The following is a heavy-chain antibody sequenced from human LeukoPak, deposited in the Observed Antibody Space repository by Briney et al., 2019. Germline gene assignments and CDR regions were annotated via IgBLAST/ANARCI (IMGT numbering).Heavy chain of an antibody. Sequence: ASVKVSCKASGYTFTGYYMHWVRQAPGQGLEWMGWINPNSGDTNYAQKFQGRVTMTRDTSISTAYMELSRLRPDDTAVYYCASLYSSSPNDYWGQGTLVTVSS. CDR1: GYTFTGYY. CDR3: ASLYSSSPNDY. V-gene: IGHV1-2*02. CDR2: INPNSGDT. D-gene: IGHD6-6*01. J-gene: IGHJ4*02.